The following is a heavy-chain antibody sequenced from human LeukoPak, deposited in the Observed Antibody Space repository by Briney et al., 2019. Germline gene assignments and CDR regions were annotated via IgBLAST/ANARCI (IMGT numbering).Heavy chain of an antibody. CDR3: ARGDSLRYFDWLLRAGGAFDI. CDR2: IYCSGST. Sequence: SETLSLTCTVSGGSISSSSYYWGWIRQPPGKGLEWIGSIYCSGSTYYNPSLKSRVTISVDTSKNQFSLKLSSVTAADTAVYYCARGDSLRYFDWLLRAGGAFDIWGQGTMVTVSS. J-gene: IGHJ3*02. D-gene: IGHD3-9*01. CDR1: GGSISSSSYY. V-gene: IGHV4-39*07.